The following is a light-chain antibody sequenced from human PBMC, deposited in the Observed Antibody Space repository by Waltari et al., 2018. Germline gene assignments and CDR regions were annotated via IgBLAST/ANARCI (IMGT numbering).Light chain of an antibody. J-gene: IGLJ2*01. V-gene: IGLV2-8*01. CDR2: EVS. CDR3: SSYEGSNNFVI. CDR1: SSDVGGYNY. Sequence: QSALTQPPSASGSPGQSVTISCPGTSSDVGGYNYVSWYQQHPGKAPKLMIYEVSKRPSGVPDRFSGSKSGNTASLTVSGLQAEDEADYYCSSYEGSNNFVIFGGGTKLTVL.